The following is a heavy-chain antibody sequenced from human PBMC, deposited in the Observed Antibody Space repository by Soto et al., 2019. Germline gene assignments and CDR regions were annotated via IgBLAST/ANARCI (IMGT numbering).Heavy chain of an antibody. CDR2: VLPFLDIT. Sequence: SVKVSCKPSGGTFSICTISWVRQAPGQGLEWMGRVLPFLDITSYSQRFQGRVTITADRSTTTAYMELSSLRSEDTAVYYCARDRDNSNWPNFDSWGQGTLVTVSS. CDR3: ARDRDNSNWPNFDS. D-gene: IGHD6-13*01. CDR1: GGTFSICT. J-gene: IGHJ4*02. V-gene: IGHV1-69*02.